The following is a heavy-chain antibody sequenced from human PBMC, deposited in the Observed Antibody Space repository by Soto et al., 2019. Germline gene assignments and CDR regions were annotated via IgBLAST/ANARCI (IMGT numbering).Heavy chain of an antibody. V-gene: IGHV4-31*03. Sequence: SETLSRTCTVSGGSISSGVYYWSWIRQHPGKGLEWIGYIYYSGSTYYNPSLKSRVTISVDTSKNQFSLKLSSVTAADTAVYYCARARWELRDAFDIWGQGTMVTVSS. CDR1: GGSISSGVYY. D-gene: IGHD1-26*01. CDR2: IYYSGST. CDR3: ARARWELRDAFDI. J-gene: IGHJ3*02.